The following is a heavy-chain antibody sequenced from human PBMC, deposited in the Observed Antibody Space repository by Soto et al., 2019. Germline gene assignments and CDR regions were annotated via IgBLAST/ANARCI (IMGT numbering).Heavy chain of an antibody. CDR1: ALTFSTYA. CDR2: IGGSGTGGRT. Sequence: EVHLLESGGDLVQPGGSLRLSCTASALTFSTYAMSWVRQAPGKGLEWVSAIGGSGTGGRTYYADSVKGRFTTSRDNSKNTVYLQMNSLRAYDTAVYYCAMSPGGLDGYNVDYYGMDVWGQGTTVTVSS. CDR3: AMSPGGLDGYNVDYYGMDV. J-gene: IGHJ6*02. D-gene: IGHD5-12*01. V-gene: IGHV3-23*01.